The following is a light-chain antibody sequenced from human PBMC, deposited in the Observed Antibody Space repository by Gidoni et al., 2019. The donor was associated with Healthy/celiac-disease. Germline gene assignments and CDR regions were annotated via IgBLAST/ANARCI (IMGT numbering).Light chain of an antibody. CDR2: GAS. Sequence: EIVLTQSPGTLSLSPGERATLSCRASQSVSSSYLAWYQQKPGQAPSLLIYGASSRATGIPDRCSGSGSGTDFTLTISRLEPADFAVYYCQQYGSSPWTFGQGTKVEIK. CDR1: QSVSSSY. J-gene: IGKJ1*01. CDR3: QQYGSSPWT. V-gene: IGKV3-20*01.